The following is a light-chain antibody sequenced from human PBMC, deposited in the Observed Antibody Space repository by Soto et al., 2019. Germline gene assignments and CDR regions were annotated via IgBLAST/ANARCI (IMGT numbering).Light chain of an antibody. J-gene: IGKJ2*01. CDR1: EVLLHSNGYNY. CDR3: MQALQTPYT. Sequence: VMTQAALSLPVTPVEPSSISFVASEVLLHSNGYNYVDWYLQKPGQSPQLLIYLGSNRASGVPDRFSGSGSGTDFTLKISRVEAEDVGVYYCMQALQTPYTFGQGTKVDI. V-gene: IGKV2-28*01. CDR2: LGS.